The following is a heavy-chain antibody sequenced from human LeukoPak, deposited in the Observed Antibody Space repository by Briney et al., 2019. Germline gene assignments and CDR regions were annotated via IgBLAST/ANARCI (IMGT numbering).Heavy chain of an antibody. D-gene: IGHD3-16*01. V-gene: IGHV5-51*01. CDR2: IYPGDSDT. Sequence: PGESLKISCQSSGHNFIYYWIAWVRQMPGRGLEWMGIIYPGDSDTRYSPSFQGQVTISADKSLSTAFLQLKSLKASDTAMYYCARRLLGSRFDPWGQGTLVTVSS. J-gene: IGHJ5*02. CDR3: ARRLLGSRFDP. CDR1: GHNFIYYW.